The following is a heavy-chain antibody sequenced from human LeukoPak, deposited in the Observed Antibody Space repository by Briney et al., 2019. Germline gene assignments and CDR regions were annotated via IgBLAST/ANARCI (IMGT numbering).Heavy chain of an antibody. V-gene: IGHV6-1*01. CDR2: TYYRSKWYN. CDR3: ARDLDGFEY. CDR1: GDSVSSNSAA. J-gene: IGHJ4*02. Sequence: SQTLSLTCALSGDSVSSNSAAWTWIRQSPSRGLQWLGRTYYRSKWYNDYAVSVQSRITINPDISKNQFSLQLNSVTPEDTAVYYCARDLDGFEYWGQGTLVTVSS.